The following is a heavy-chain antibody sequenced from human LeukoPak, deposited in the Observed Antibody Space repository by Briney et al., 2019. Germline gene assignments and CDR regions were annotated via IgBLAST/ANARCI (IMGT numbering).Heavy chain of an antibody. CDR1: GGSISSSSYY. CDR2: IYYSGST. D-gene: IGHD3-10*01. J-gene: IGHJ4*02. CDR3: ARLHDHYGSGRTDY. V-gene: IGHV4-39*01. Sequence: SETLSLTCTVSGGSISSSSYYWGWIRQPPGKGLEWIGSIYYSGSTYYNPSLKSRVTISVDTSKNQFSLKLSSVTAADTAVYYCARLHDHYGSGRTDYWGQGTLVTVSS.